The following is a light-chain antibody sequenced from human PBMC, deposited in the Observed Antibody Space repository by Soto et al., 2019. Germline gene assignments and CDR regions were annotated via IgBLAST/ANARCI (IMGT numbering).Light chain of an antibody. V-gene: IGLV2-14*01. CDR1: NSDIGDNKS. CDR3: SSLTTTNSLV. Sequence: QSALTQPASVSGSPGQSITISCTGTNSDIGDNKSVAWYQHHPGKAPKLLIYEVSNRSPGVSDRLSGSKSANTASLTISGLQAEDEADYYCSSLTTTNSLVFGAGTQLTVL. J-gene: IGLJ2*01. CDR2: EVS.